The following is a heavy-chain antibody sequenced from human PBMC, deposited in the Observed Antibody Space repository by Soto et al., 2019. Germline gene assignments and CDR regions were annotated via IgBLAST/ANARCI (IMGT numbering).Heavy chain of an antibody. J-gene: IGHJ3*02. D-gene: IGHD2-15*01. V-gene: IGHV4-59*08. CDR1: GGSISSYY. CDR2: IYYSGSA. Sequence: QVQLQESGPGLVKPSETLSLTCTVSGGSISSYYWSWIRQPPGKGLEWIGYIYYSGSANYNPSLKSRVTMSVDTSKNQFSLKLSSVTAADTAVYYCARRCGGAFDNWGQGTMVTVSS. CDR3: ARRCGGAFDN.